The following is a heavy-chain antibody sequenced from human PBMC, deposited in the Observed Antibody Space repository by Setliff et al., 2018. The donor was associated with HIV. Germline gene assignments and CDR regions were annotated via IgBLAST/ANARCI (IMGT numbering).Heavy chain of an antibody. CDR3: ARRGDFFYYAMDV. CDR1: GGSMRSSGYS. J-gene: IGHJ6*02. Sequence: TLSLTCAVSGGSMRSSGYSXXWIRQAPGKGLEWVGYIYYNGNAYYNPSLKSRVTISVDRSKNQFSLKLSSVTAADTAVYYCARRGDFFYYAMDVWGQGTTVTVSS. V-gene: IGHV4-30-2*01. CDR2: IYYNGNA.